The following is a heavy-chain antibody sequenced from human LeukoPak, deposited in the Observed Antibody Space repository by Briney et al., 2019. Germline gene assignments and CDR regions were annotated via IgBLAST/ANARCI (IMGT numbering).Heavy chain of an antibody. V-gene: IGHV4-59*12. CDR1: GGSISSYY. D-gene: IGHD3-22*01. CDR2: IYYSGST. J-gene: IGHJ4*02. CDR3: ARVQWLLLRQPFDY. Sequence: SETLSLTCTVSGGSISSYYWSWIRQPPGKGLEWIGYIYYSGSTNYNPSLKSRVTISVDTSKNQFSLKLSSVTAADTAVYYCARVQWLLLRQPFDYWGQGTLVTVSS.